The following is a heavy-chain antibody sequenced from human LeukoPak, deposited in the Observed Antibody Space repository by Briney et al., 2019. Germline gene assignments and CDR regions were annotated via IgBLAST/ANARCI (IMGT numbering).Heavy chain of an antibody. CDR1: GFTFSDAY. V-gene: IGHV3-15*01. D-gene: IGHD3-3*01. Sequence: GGSLTLSCAASGFTFSDAYMHWARPAPGMGVEWVGRIKKKSDGATPDYAAAVKRRLTISRDDPKNTLYLQMNSLETEDTALYYSTRFTFWSDKAANWGKGTLVTVSS. J-gene: IGHJ4*02. CDR3: TRFTFWSDKAAN. CDR2: IKKKSDGATP.